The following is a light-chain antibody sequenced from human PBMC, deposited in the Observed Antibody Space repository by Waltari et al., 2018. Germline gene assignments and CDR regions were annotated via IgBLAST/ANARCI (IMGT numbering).Light chain of an antibody. CDR2: KAS. CDR1: QRITTW. J-gene: IGKJ3*01. Sequence: DIQMTQSPSTLSASVGDRVTITCRASQRITTWLAWYQQKPGRAPKLLIYKASTLQSGVQSRFSASGSGTEFTLTISSLQPDDFATYYCQQYHSFSRFAFGPGTKVHLK. V-gene: IGKV1-5*03. CDR3: QQYHSFSRFA.